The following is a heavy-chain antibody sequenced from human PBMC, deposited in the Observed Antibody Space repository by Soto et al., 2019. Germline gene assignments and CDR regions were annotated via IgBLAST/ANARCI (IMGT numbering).Heavy chain of an antibody. V-gene: IGHV4-59*01. J-gene: IGHJ6*02. CDR1: GGSISSYY. Sequence: PSETLSLTCTVSGGSISSYYWSWIRQPPGKGLEWIGYIYYSGSTNYNPSLKSRVTISVDTSKNQFSLKLSSVTAVDTAVYYCARDHIAVAASDYYYYGMDVWGQGTTVTVSS. CDR3: ARDHIAVAASDYYYYGMDV. D-gene: IGHD6-19*01. CDR2: IYYSGST.